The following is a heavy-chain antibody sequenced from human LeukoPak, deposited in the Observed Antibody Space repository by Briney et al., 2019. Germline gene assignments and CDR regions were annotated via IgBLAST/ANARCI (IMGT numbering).Heavy chain of an antibody. CDR1: GLTFSSYS. Sequence: PGRSLRLSCAASGLTFSSYSMSWVRHARGKGLEWVTAISGSGGSKFYADSVKGRFTISRDNSKNTLYLQMDSLRAKDTAVYYCAKEQRAPYDDSSGYYGLDAFDIGGQGTMVTV. J-gene: IGHJ3*02. V-gene: IGHV3-23*01. CDR2: ISGSGGSK. D-gene: IGHD3-22*01. CDR3: AKEQRAPYDDSSGYYGLDAFDI.